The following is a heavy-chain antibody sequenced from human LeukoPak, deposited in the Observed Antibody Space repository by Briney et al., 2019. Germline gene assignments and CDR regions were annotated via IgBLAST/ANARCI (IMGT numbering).Heavy chain of an antibody. J-gene: IGHJ4*02. CDR1: GFTFNNFP. CDR3: AKDGVDYDFWSDYFHVDY. CDR2: ISGSGTST. V-gene: IGHV3-23*01. Sequence: GGSLRLSCAASGFTFNNFPMAWVRQAPGKGLEWVSAISGSGTSTYYADSVKGRFTISRDNSKNTLYVQMNSLRAEDTAVYYCAKDGVDYDFWSDYFHVDYWGQGILVTVSS. D-gene: IGHD3-3*01.